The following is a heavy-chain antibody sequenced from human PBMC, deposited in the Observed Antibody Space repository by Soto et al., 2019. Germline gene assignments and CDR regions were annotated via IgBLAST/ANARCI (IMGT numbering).Heavy chain of an antibody. CDR3: ARGVYSSSWYYYYYMDV. CDR2: INPNSGGT. CDR1: GYTFTGYY. V-gene: IGHV1-2*04. D-gene: IGHD6-13*01. J-gene: IGHJ6*03. Sequence: ASVKVSCKASGYTFTGYYMHWVRKAPGQGLEWMGWINPNSGGTNYAQKFQGWVTMTRDTSISTAYMELSRLSSDDTAVYYCARGVYSSSWYYYYYMDVWGKGTTVTVA.